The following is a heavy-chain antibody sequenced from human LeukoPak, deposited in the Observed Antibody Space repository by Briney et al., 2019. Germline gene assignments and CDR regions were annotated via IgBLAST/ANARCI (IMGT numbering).Heavy chain of an antibody. CDR1: GGSISSSSYY. V-gene: IGHV4-39*07. CDR3: AKNSLVDPGADDYYYGMDV. CDR2: VYYSGST. Sequence: SETLSLTCTVSGGSISSSSYYWGWIRQPPGKGLEWIGSVYYSGSTYYNPSLKSRVTISVDTSKNQFSLKLSSVTAADTAVYYCAKNSLVDPGADDYYYGMDVWGQGTTVTVSS. J-gene: IGHJ6*02. D-gene: IGHD5-18*01.